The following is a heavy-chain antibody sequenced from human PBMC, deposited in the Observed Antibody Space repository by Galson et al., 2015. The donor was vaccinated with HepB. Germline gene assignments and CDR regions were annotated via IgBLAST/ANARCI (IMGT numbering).Heavy chain of an antibody. CDR3: ARDRAKWEYYYYGMDV. D-gene: IGHD1-26*01. Sequence: SLRLSCAASGFTFSSYWMSWVRQAPGKGLEWVANIKQDGSEKYYVDSVKGRFTISRDNAKNSLYLQMNSLRAEDTAVYYCARDRAKWEYYYYGMDVWGQGTTVTVSS. J-gene: IGHJ6*02. CDR1: GFTFSSYW. V-gene: IGHV3-7*03. CDR2: IKQDGSEK.